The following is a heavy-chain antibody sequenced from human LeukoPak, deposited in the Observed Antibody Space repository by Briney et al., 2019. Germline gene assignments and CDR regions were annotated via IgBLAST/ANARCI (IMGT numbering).Heavy chain of an antibody. V-gene: IGHV3-48*03. CDR2: ISSSGSTI. J-gene: IGHJ5*02. D-gene: IGHD3-9*01. Sequence: GGSLRLSCAASGFTFSIYEMTWVRQAPGKGLEWVSYISSSGSTIYYADSVKGRFTISRDNAKNSLYLQMNSLRAEDTAVYYSARDRGAGYENWFDPWGQGTLVTVSS. CDR1: GFTFSIYE. CDR3: ARDRGAGYENWFDP.